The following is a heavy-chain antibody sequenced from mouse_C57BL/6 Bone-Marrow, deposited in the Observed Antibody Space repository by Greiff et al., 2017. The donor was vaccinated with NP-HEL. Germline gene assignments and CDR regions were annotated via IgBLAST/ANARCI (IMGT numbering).Heavy chain of an antibody. CDR1: GYTFTSYW. CDR2: LSPGNSDT. J-gene: IGHJ3*01. D-gene: IGHD1-3*01. CDR3: TRSISSSFAY. Sequence: VQLQQSGTVLARPGASVKMSCKTSGYTFTSYWMPWVTQRPGQGLVWIGALSPGNSDTSYNQKFKGKATLTAVTTASTAYMELSSLTNEDSAVYYCTRSISSSFAYWGQGTLVTVSA. V-gene: IGHV1-5*01.